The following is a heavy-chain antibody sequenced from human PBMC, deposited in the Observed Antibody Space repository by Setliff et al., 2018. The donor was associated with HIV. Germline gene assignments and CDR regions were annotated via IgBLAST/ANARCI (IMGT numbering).Heavy chain of an antibody. J-gene: IGHJ6*02. CDR3: ARIFGDQGYYYGMDV. V-gene: IGHV4-59*01. CDR2: IYYSGST. D-gene: IGHD3-3*01. Sequence: SSETLSLTCTVSGGSISSYYWSWIRQPPGKGLEWIGYIYYSGSTNYNPSLKSRVTMSVDTSKNQFSLKLSSVIAADTAVYYCARIFGDQGYYYGMDVWGQGTTVTVSS. CDR1: GGSISSYY.